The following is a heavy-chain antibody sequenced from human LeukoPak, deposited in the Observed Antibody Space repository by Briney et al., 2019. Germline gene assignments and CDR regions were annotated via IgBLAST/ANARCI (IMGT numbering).Heavy chain of an antibody. Sequence: PSETLSLTCTVSGGSISSGGCYWSWLRQHPGKGLEWIVYIYYSGSTYYNPSLKSRVTISVDTSKNQFSLKLSSVTAADTAVYYCAREVYDSSGYPDAFDIWGQGTMVTVSS. CDR3: AREVYDSSGYPDAFDI. CDR1: GGSISSGGCY. D-gene: IGHD3-22*01. CDR2: IYYSGST. J-gene: IGHJ3*02. V-gene: IGHV4-31*03.